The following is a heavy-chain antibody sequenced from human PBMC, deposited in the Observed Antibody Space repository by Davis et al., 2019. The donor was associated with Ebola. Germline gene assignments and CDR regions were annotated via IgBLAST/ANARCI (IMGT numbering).Heavy chain of an antibody. D-gene: IGHD3-16*01. J-gene: IGHJ4*02. CDR1: GGTLSSFA. V-gene: IGHV1-69*13. Sequence: SVKVSCKISGGTLSSFAMSWVRQAPGQGLECMGGIIPMFGTGNYAQKFQGRVTISADESTSTAYMELSSLKYEDTAVYYCARALAGSYEGFEFWGQGTLVTVSS. CDR3: ARALAGSYEGFEF. CDR2: IIPMFGTG.